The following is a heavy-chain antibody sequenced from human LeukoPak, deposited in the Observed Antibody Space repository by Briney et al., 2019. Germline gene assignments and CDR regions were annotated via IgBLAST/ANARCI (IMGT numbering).Heavy chain of an antibody. CDR2: ISAYNGNT. D-gene: IGHD3-22*01. V-gene: IGHV1-18*01. J-gene: IGHJ6*02. CDR3: ARDRAYYDSSGYPRYGMDV. CDR1: GYTFTSYG. Sequence: ASVKVSCKASGYTFTSYGISWVRQAPRQGLEWMGWISAYNGNTNYAQKLQGRVTMTTDTSTSTAYMELRSLRSDDTAVYYCARDRAYYDSSGYPRYGMDVWGQGTTVTVSS.